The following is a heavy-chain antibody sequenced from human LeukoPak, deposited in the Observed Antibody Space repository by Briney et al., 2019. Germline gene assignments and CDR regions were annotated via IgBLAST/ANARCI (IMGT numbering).Heavy chain of an antibody. Sequence: GGSLRLSCVASGFTFSSCAMSWVRQAPGKGLEWVSTISGSGGSTYYADSVKGRFPISRDNSKNTLYLQMNSLRAEDTAVYYCARATMVRGVSLHFDYWGQGTLVTVSS. D-gene: IGHD3-10*01. J-gene: IGHJ4*02. CDR2: ISGSGGST. V-gene: IGHV3-23*01. CDR1: GFTFSSCA. CDR3: ARATMVRGVSLHFDY.